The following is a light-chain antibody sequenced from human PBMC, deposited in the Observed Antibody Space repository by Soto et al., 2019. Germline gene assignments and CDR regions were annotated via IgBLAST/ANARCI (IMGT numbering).Light chain of an antibody. CDR2: DAS. V-gene: IGKV3-11*01. J-gene: IGKJ2*01. CDR3: QQRSNWLYT. Sequence: EIVLTQSPATLSLSPGERATLSRRASQSVSSYLAWYQQKPGQAPRLLIYDASNRATGIPARFSGSGSGTDFTLTISSLEPEDFAVYYCQQRSNWLYTFGQGTKVDIK. CDR1: QSVSSY.